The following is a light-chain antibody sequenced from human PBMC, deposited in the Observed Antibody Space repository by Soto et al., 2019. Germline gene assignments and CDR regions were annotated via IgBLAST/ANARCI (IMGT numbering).Light chain of an antibody. Sequence: DIHMTQFPSSVSASVGDRVTITCRASQDIYKWLAWYQRRPGRTPKLLIYSASSLQSGVPSRFNGSGSGTDLTLTITSLQPEDFTSYFCQQAHSFPITFGQGTRLEIK. CDR1: QDIYKW. V-gene: IGKV1-12*01. CDR3: QQAHSFPIT. CDR2: SAS. J-gene: IGKJ5*01.